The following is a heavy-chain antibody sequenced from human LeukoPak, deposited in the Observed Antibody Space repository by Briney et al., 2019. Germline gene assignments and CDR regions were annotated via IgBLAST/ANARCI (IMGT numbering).Heavy chain of an antibody. CDR1: GGSFSGYY. V-gene: IGHV4-34*01. CDR2: INHSGST. J-gene: IGHJ4*02. CDR3: ARGRGTDYVWGSYRPFDY. Sequence: NPSETLSLTCAVYGGSFSGYYWSWIRQPPGKGPEWIGEINHSGSTNYNPSLKSRVTISVDTSKNQFSLKLSSVTAADTAVYYCARGRGTDYVWGSYRPFDYWGQGTLVTVSS. D-gene: IGHD3-16*02.